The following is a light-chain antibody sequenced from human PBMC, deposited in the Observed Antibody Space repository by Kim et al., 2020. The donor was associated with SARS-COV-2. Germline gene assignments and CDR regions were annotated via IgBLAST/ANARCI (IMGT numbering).Light chain of an antibody. V-gene: IGLV1-51*01. CDR3: GTWDSSLSAYV. Sequence: GQKVPIACAGSRSNIGNNYVSWYQQLPGTAPKLLIYDNNKRPSGIPDRFSGSKSGTSATLGITGLQTGDEADYYCGTWDSSLSAYVFGTGTKVTVL. CDR1: RSNIGNNY. CDR2: DNN. J-gene: IGLJ1*01.